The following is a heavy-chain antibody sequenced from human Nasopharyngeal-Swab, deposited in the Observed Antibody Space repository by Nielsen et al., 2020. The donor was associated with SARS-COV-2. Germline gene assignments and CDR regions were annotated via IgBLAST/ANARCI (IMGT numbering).Heavy chain of an antibody. J-gene: IGHJ4*02. V-gene: IGHV4-39*01. Sequence: SETLSLTCIVSGGSISTSSYYWGWIRRTPGKGLEWIGSIYYSGSTYYNPSLKSRLTISVDTSKNQFSLNVSSVTAADTAVYYCATQYSGSPYYFDYWGQGTLVTVSS. CDR2: IYYSGST. CDR1: GGSISTSSYY. D-gene: IGHD1-26*01. CDR3: ATQYSGSPYYFDY.